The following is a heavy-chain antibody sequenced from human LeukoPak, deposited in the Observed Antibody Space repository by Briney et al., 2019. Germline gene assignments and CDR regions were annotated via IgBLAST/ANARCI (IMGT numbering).Heavy chain of an antibody. J-gene: IGHJ4*02. D-gene: IGHD3-22*01. Sequence: SVKVSCKASGGTFSSYAISWVRQAPGQGLEWMGGIIPIFGTANYAQKFQGRVTITMDESTSTAYMELSSLRSEDTAVYYCARGPYYYDSSRVFDYWGQGTLVTVSS. CDR1: GGTFSSYA. V-gene: IGHV1-69*05. CDR2: IIPIFGTA. CDR3: ARGPYYYDSSRVFDY.